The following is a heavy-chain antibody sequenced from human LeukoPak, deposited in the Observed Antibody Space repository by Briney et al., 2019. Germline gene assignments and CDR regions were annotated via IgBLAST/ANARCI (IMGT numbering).Heavy chain of an antibody. CDR2: IKLDGTTK. Sequence: GGSLRLSCTASGINFSNYWMSWVRQAPGKGLEWVANIKLDGTTKDYVDSVKGRFTIFRDNAKNTLYLQMNNLRGDDTAVYYCATVAGDCSGGRCYLLRFDYWGQGTLVTVSS. D-gene: IGHD2-15*01. J-gene: IGHJ4*02. V-gene: IGHV3-7*01. CDR3: ATVAGDCSGGRCYLLRFDY. CDR1: GINFSNYW.